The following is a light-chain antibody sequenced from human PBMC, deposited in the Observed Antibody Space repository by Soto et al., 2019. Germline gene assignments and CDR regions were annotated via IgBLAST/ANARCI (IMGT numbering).Light chain of an antibody. CDR1: RSISDG. Sequence: DIQMTQSPSTLSPSVGDRVTITCRASRSISDGLAWYQQKPGKAPKLLIFDASTLKSGVPSRFSGSGSGTEFTLTISSLQPDDFATYYCLQYYSHSWTFGQGTKVEIK. CDR2: DAS. CDR3: LQYYSHSWT. V-gene: IGKV1-5*01. J-gene: IGKJ1*01.